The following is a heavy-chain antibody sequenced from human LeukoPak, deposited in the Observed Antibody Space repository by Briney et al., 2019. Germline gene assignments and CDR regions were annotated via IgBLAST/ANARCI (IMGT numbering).Heavy chain of an antibody. J-gene: IGHJ4*02. Sequence: ASVKVSCKASGYTFTSYAMNWVRQAPGQGLEWMGWINPNSGGTNYAQKFQGRVTMTRDTSISTAYMELSRLRSDDTAVYYCARSNDILTGYPDFDYWGQGTLVTVSS. CDR2: INPNSGGT. D-gene: IGHD3-9*01. CDR3: ARSNDILTGYPDFDY. V-gene: IGHV1-2*02. CDR1: GYTFTSYA.